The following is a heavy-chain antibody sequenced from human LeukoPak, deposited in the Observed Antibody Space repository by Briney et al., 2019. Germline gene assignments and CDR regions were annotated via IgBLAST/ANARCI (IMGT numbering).Heavy chain of an antibody. Sequence: SETLSLTCAVYSGSFSGYYRTWFRQPPGKGLEWIGEFNHNWGAKYNPSLKSRVTISVDTSKNHLSLSLNSVTAEDTAVYYCARDQRYRTAVAGSPRSAYDYWGQGTLVTVSS. J-gene: IGHJ4*02. V-gene: IGHV4-34*01. CDR1: SGSFSGYY. CDR2: FNHNWGA. D-gene: IGHD6-19*01. CDR3: ARDQRYRTAVAGSPRSAYDY.